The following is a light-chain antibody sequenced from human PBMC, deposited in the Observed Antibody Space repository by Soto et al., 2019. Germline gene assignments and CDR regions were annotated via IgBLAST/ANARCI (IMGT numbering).Light chain of an antibody. CDR2: GAT. Sequence: EIVLTQSPGTLSLSPGERATLSCRASQSVSSSYLAWYQQKPGQAPRLLIYGATSRATGIPDRFSGSGSVTDSTLTTSALEPKDFAVYSCPHYGSAPRTFGQGTKLEIK. CDR1: QSVSSSY. J-gene: IGKJ2*01. V-gene: IGKV3-20*01. CDR3: PHYGSAPRT.